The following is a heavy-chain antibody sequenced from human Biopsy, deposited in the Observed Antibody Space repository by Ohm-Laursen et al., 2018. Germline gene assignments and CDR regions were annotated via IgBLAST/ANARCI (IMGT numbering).Heavy chain of an antibody. J-gene: IGHJ3*01. D-gene: IGHD3-22*01. CDR2: VYYSGST. Sequence: SDTLSLTCTVSSGYITSYYWTWIRQPPGKGLEWIGDVYYSGSTNRNPSLKSRVTILVDTSKNQFSLKLNSVTAADTAVYYCGRREVVITHDAFDAWGQGTLVAVSS. V-gene: IGHV4-59*08. CDR3: GRREVVITHDAFDA. CDR1: SGYITSYY.